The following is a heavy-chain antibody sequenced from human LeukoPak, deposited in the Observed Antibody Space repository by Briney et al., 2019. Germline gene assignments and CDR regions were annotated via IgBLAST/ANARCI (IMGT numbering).Heavy chain of an antibody. Sequence: SETLSLTCTVSGGSISSSSYYWGWIRQPPGKGLEWIGSIYYSGSTYYNPSLKSRVTISVDTSKNQFSLKLSSVTAADTAVYSCARDRYDILTGYLTRYWFDPWGQGTLVTVSS. CDR3: ARDRYDILTGYLTRYWFDP. D-gene: IGHD3-9*01. V-gene: IGHV4-39*07. CDR1: GGSISSSSYY. J-gene: IGHJ5*02. CDR2: IYYSGST.